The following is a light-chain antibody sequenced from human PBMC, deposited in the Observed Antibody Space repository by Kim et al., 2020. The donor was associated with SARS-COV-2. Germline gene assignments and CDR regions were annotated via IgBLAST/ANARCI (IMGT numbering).Light chain of an antibody. Sequence: LSPGESATLSCRTSQTINSAYLAWYQQKPGQAPRLLIYAASRRATGIPDRFSGSGSGTDFTLSISRLAPEDFAVYYCQQYGTAVYTFGQGTKLDI. CDR2: AAS. J-gene: IGKJ2*01. CDR3: QQYGTAVYT. CDR1: QTINSAY. V-gene: IGKV3-20*01.